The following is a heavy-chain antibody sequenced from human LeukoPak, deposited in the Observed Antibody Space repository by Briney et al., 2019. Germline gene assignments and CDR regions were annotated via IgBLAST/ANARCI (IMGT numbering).Heavy chain of an antibody. CDR1: GVSISSYY. CDR2: INYSGST. Sequence: PSETLSLTCTVSGVSISSYYWSWIRQPPGKGLEWIGYINYSGSTNYNPSLKSRVTISVDTSKNQFSLKLSSVTAADTAVYYCASTPGSPLLPGYYYGMDVWGQGTTVTVSS. D-gene: IGHD2/OR15-2a*01. CDR3: ASTPGSPLLPGYYYGMDV. J-gene: IGHJ6*02. V-gene: IGHV4-59*01.